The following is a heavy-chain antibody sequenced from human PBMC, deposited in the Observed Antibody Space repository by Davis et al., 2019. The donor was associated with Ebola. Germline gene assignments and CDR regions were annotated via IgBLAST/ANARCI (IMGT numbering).Heavy chain of an antibody. CDR3: ARDSDDYCFDY. V-gene: IGHV3-30*02. CDR1: GFPFSSYG. CDR2: VRSHGSDD. J-gene: IGHJ4*02. Sequence: GESLKISCAASGFPFSSYGFHWVRQAPGRGLEWVAFVRSHGSDDHYADSVKGRFTISRDNSKNTLYLQMNSLRPEDTAVYYCARDSDDYCFDYWGQGTLVTVSS. D-gene: IGHD2-21*02.